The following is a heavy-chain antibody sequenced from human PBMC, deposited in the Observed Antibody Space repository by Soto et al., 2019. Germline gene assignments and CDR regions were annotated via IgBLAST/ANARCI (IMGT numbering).Heavy chain of an antibody. Sequence: QVQLQESGPGLVEPSGTLSLTCAVSSGSISSSNWWSWVRQLPGKGLEWIGDIHHSGGTNYNPSLQRRCTMSVDNSKNQFSLQLRSVTAADTAVYYFTRIGVPELRGWSTRYYYYYYMDVWGKGTTVSVSS. V-gene: IGHV4-4*02. D-gene: IGHD1-7*01. J-gene: IGHJ6*03. CDR2: IHHSGGT. CDR3: TRIGVPELRGWSTRYYYYYYMDV. CDR1: SGSISSSNW.